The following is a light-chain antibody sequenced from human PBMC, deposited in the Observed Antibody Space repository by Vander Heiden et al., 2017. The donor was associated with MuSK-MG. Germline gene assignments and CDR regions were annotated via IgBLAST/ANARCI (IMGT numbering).Light chain of an antibody. CDR1: QSLLHSNGYNY. Sequence: DIVMTQSPLSLPVTPGEPASISCRSGQSLLHSNGYNYLDWYLQKPGQSPQLLIYLGSNRASGVPDRFSGSGSGTDFTLKISRVEAEDVGVYYCMQVLQTPPTFGQGTKVEIK. CDR3: MQVLQTPPT. CDR2: LGS. V-gene: IGKV2-28*01. J-gene: IGKJ2*01.